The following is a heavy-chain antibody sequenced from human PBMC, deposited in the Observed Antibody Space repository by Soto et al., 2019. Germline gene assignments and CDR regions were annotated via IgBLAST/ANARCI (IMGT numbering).Heavy chain of an antibody. V-gene: IGHV3-30*18. CDR3: AKDNCESTGYYYVGAFDI. Sequence: PGGSLRLSCAASGFTFSSYGMHWVRQAPGKGLEWVTGISYDGSYEYYGDSVKGRFTISRDNSKNTLYLQMDSLRGGDTAVYYCAKDNCESTGYYYVGAFDIWGQGTLVTVSS. D-gene: IGHD3-22*01. J-gene: IGHJ3*02. CDR1: GFTFSSYG. CDR2: ISYDGSYE.